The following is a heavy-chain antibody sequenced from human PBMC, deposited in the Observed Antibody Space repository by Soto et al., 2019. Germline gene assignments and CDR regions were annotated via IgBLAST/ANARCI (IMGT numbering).Heavy chain of an antibody. D-gene: IGHD6-13*01. V-gene: IGHV4-31*03. CDR3: ARERVAAGTGASLYGMDV. Sequence: SETLSLTCTVSGGSISSGGYYWSWIRQHPGKGLEWIWYIYYSGSTYYNPSLKSRVTISVDTSKNQFSLKLSSVTAVDTAVYYCARERVAAGTGASLYGMDVWGQGTTVTVSS. CDR1: GGSISSGGYY. CDR2: IYYSGST. J-gene: IGHJ6*02.